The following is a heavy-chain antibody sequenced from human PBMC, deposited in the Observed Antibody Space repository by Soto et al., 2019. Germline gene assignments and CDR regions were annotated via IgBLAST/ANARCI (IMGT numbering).Heavy chain of an antibody. D-gene: IGHD3-10*01. CDR2: ISAYNGNT. J-gene: IGHJ4*02. CDR3: ARLWFGEFSLTPPDY. CDR1: GYTFTSYG. V-gene: IGHV1-18*01. Sequence: GASVKVSCKASGYTFTSYGISWVRQAPGQGLEWMGWISAYNGNTNYAQKLQGRVTMTTDTSTSTAYMELRSLRSDDTAVYYCARLWFGEFSLTPPDYWGQGTLVTVSS.